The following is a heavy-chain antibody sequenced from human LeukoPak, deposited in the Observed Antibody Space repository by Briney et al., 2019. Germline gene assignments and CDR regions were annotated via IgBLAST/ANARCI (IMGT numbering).Heavy chain of an antibody. Sequence: ASVKVSCKASGYTFTSYYMHWVRQAPGQGLEWMGIINPSGGSTSYAQKFQGRVTMTRDTSTSTVYMELSSLRSEDTAVYYCATSPLTTVVTPGGDDYWGQGTLVTVSS. CDR1: GYTFTSYY. V-gene: IGHV1-46*01. D-gene: IGHD4-23*01. J-gene: IGHJ4*02. CDR2: INPSGGST. CDR3: ATSPLTTVVTPGGDDY.